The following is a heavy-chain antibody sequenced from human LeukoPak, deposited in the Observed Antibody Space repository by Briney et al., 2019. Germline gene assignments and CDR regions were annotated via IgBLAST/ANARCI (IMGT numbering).Heavy chain of an antibody. CDR2: IYPGDSET. D-gene: IGHD5-24*01. V-gene: IGHV5-51*01. J-gene: IGHJ3*02. CDR1: GYSFTTYW. CDR3: TRSPRDGYHDSFDI. Sequence: GESLQISSKGSGYSFTTYWIVWVRQMPGEGLEWMGIIYPGDSETRYSPSFQGQVTISADKSITTAYLQWGSLRASDTAMYYCTRSPRDGYHDSFDIWGQGTIDSVFS.